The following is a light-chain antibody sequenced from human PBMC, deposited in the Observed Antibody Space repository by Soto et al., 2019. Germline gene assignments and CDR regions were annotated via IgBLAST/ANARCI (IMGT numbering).Light chain of an antibody. Sequence: EIVLTQSPGTLSLSPGERATLSFRASQSVSSNYIAWYQQKPGQAPRLLIYGASTRATGIPDRFSGSGSGTDFTLTISSLEPEDFAVYYCQQRSNWWITFGQGTRLEIK. V-gene: IGKV3D-20*02. CDR1: QSVSSNY. CDR2: GAS. CDR3: QQRSNWWIT. J-gene: IGKJ5*01.